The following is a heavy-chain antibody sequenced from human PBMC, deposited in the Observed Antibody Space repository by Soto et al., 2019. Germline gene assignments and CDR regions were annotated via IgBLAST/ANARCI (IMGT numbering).Heavy chain of an antibody. CDR3: ARDTRVAPIMGGGFDY. CDR1: GGSVSSGSYY. Sequence: QVQLQESGPGLVKPSETLSLTCTVSGGSVSSGSYYWSWIRQPPGKGLEWIGYIYYSGSTNYNPSLTRRVTISADTSKNQFSLKRSSVTAADTAVYYCARDTRVAPIMGGGFDYWGQGTLVTVSS. J-gene: IGHJ4*02. D-gene: IGHD5-12*01. V-gene: IGHV4-61*01. CDR2: IYYSGST.